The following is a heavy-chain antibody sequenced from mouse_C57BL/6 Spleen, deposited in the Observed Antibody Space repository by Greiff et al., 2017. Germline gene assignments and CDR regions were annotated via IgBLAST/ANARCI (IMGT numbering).Heavy chain of an antibody. D-gene: IGHD1-1*01. Sequence: VQLQQPGAELVKPGASVKLSCKASGYTFTSYWMHWVKQRPGQGLEWIGMIHPNSGSTNYNEKFKSKATLTVDKSSSTAYMQLNSLTSEDSAVYYCARGTTVAPDYWGQGTTLTVSS. J-gene: IGHJ2*01. V-gene: IGHV1-64*01. CDR1: GYTFTSYW. CDR3: ARGTTVAPDY. CDR2: IHPNSGST.